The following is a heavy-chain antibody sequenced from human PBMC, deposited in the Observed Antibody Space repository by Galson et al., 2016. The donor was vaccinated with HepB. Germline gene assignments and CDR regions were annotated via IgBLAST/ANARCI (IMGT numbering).Heavy chain of an antibody. CDR3: ARNWNDMYSYYYMDV. Sequence: SVKVSCKASGGTFSSYAITWVRQAPGQGLEWMGGIIPIFGPPNYAQKFQGRVTITADKSTSTVSMDLRGLTSEDSAVYYCARNWNDMYSYYYMDVWGNGTAVTVSS. J-gene: IGHJ6*03. V-gene: IGHV1-69*06. D-gene: IGHD1-1*01. CDR1: GGTFSSYA. CDR2: IIPIFGPP.